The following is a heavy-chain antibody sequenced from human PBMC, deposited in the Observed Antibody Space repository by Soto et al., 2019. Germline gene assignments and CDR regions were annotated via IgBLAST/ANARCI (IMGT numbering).Heavy chain of an antibody. Sequence: PSETLSLTCAVYGGSFSGYYWSWIRQPPGKGLEWIGEINHSGSTNYNPSLKSRVTISVDTSKNQFSLKLSSVTAADTAVYYCARGHRELRFLEWLLFGYFDYWGQGTLVTVSS. CDR2: INHSGST. V-gene: IGHV4-34*01. CDR3: ARGHRELRFLEWLLFGYFDY. J-gene: IGHJ4*02. D-gene: IGHD3-3*01. CDR1: GGSFSGYY.